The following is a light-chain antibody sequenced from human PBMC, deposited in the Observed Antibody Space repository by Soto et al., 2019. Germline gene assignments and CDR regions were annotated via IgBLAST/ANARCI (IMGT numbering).Light chain of an antibody. CDR2: GAS. CDR3: QQYNHWPS. J-gene: IGKJ1*01. V-gene: IGKV3-15*01. Sequence: EIVMTQSPGTLSVSPGERATLSCRASQSLSSNLAWYQQKPGQAPRLLIYGASTRATGIPARFSGSESGTEVTLTINSLQSEDSAVYYCQQYNHWPSFGQGTKVEIK. CDR1: QSLSSN.